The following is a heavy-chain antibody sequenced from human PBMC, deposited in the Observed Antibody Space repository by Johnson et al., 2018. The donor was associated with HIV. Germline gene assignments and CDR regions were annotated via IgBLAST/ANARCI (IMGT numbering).Heavy chain of an antibody. D-gene: IGHD2-2*01. V-gene: IGHV3-9*01. CDR2: VSWNSGSL. Sequence: QLVESGGGLVQPGRSLRLSCAASGFTFDDYAMHWVRQAPGKGLEWVSGVSWNSGSLGYADSVKGRFTISRDSAKNSLYLQMNSLRAEDTAVYYCARNGLVPAAKGVAFDIWGQGTMVTGSS. CDR3: ARNGLVPAAKGVAFDI. CDR1: GFTFDDYA. J-gene: IGHJ3*02.